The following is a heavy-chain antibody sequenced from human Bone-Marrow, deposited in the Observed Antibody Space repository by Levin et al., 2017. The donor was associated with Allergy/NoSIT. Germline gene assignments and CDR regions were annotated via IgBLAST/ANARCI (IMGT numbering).Heavy chain of an antibody. Sequence: SVKVSCKASGDTFRGDVISWVRQAPGQGLEWMGGIITVYGTTDYAHKFQGRVTMPAEDSTSTAYMELNSLTSEDTALYYSAGQPTLRYNFGWGWVDPWGQGTLITVSS. CDR3: AGQPTLRYNFGWGWVDP. V-gene: IGHV1-69*13. CDR1: GDTFRGDV. D-gene: IGHD5-18*01. J-gene: IGHJ5*02. CDR2: IITVYGTT.